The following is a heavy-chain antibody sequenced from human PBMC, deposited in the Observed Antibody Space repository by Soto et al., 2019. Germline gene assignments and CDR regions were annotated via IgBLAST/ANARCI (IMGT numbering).Heavy chain of an antibody. D-gene: IGHD1-26*01. CDR2: ITSSSNTGYT. J-gene: IGHJ4*02. Sequence: EVQLVESGGGLVKPGGSLRLSCAASGFTFSTYSMNWVRQAPGKGLEWVSSITSSSNTGYTKYADSVKGRFTISRDNARNSLYLQMNSLRAEDTAVYYCARDWVGTTSDHWGRGTLVTVSS. V-gene: IGHV3-21*04. CDR1: GFTFSTYS. CDR3: ARDWVGTTSDH.